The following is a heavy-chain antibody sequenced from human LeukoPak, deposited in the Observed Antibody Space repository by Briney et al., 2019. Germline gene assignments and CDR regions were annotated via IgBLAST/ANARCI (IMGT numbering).Heavy chain of an antibody. V-gene: IGHV3-30*02. D-gene: IGHD3-10*01. CDR2: IRYDGSNK. Sequence: GGSLRLSCAASGFAFSSYGMHWVRQAPDKGLEWVAFIRYDGSNKYYADSVKGRFTISRDNSKNTLYLQMNSLRAEDTAVYYCAKDSTYGSGSYYWGGWGQGTLVTVSS. CDR1: GFAFSSYG. CDR3: AKDSTYGSGSYYWGG. J-gene: IGHJ4*02.